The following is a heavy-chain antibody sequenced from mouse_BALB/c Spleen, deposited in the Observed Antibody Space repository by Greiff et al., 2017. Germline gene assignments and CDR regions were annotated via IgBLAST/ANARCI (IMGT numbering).Heavy chain of an antibody. CDR2: ISYSGST. Sequence: EVKLLESGPGLVKPSQSLSLTCTVTGYSITSDYAWNWIRQFPGNKLEWMGYISYSGSTSYNPSLKSRISITRDTSKNQFFLQLNSVTTEDTATYYCTRRGYYGSSYEDAMDYWGQGTSVTVSS. CDR1: GYSITSDYA. J-gene: IGHJ4*01. D-gene: IGHD1-1*01. V-gene: IGHV3-2*02. CDR3: TRRGYYGSSYEDAMDY.